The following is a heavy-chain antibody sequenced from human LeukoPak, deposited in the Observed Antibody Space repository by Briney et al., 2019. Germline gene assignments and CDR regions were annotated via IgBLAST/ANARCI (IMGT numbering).Heavy chain of an antibody. J-gene: IGHJ6*03. CDR1: GGSFSGYY. CDR3: ARVHIVVVTASYYYYMDV. Sequence: SETLSLTCAVYGGSFSGYYWSWIRQPPGKGLEWIGEINHSGSTNYNPSLKSRVTITVDTSKNQFSLKLSSVTAADTAVYYCARVHIVVVTASYYYYMDVWGKGTTVTISS. D-gene: IGHD2-21*02. CDR2: INHSGST. V-gene: IGHV4-34*01.